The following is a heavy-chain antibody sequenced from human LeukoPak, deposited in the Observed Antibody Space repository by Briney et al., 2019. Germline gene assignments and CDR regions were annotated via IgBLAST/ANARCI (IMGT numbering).Heavy chain of an antibody. CDR1: GLTFSSYW. Sequence: GSLRLSCAVSGLTFSSYWMSWVRQAPGKGPEWVANIKQDGSEKYYVDSEKGRFTISRDNAKNSLYLQMNSLRAEDTAVYYCARDKVVVVAATMNNLIYYYYYMDVWGKGTTVTVSS. CDR2: IKQDGSEK. D-gene: IGHD2-15*01. CDR3: ARDKVVVVAATMNNLIYYYYYMDV. V-gene: IGHV3-7*01. J-gene: IGHJ6*03.